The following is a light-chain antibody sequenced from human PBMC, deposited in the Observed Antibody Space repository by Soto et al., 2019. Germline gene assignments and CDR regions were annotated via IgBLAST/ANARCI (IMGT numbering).Light chain of an antibody. V-gene: IGKV3-20*01. Sequence: EIVLTQSPGTLSLSPGERATLSCRASQSVSNSYLAWHQQKPGQAPRLLIYGASSRATGLPDRFSSSGSGTDFTLTISRLEPEDFAVYYCQQYGSSPPTFGQGTKLETK. CDR3: QQYGSSPPT. CDR2: GAS. J-gene: IGKJ2*01. CDR1: QSVSNSY.